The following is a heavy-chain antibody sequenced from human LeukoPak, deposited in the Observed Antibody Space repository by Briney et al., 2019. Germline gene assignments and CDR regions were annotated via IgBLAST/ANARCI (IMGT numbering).Heavy chain of an antibody. J-gene: IGHJ4*02. V-gene: IGHV3-9*01. D-gene: IGHD1-1*01. Sequence: GGSLRLSCAASGFTFDDYAMHWVRQAPGKGLEWVSGISWNSGSIGYADSVKGRFTISRDNAKNSLYLQMNSLRAEDTALYYCAKVQGDYFDYWGQGTLVTVSS. CDR2: ISWNSGSI. CDR1: GFTFDDYA. CDR3: AKVQGDYFDY.